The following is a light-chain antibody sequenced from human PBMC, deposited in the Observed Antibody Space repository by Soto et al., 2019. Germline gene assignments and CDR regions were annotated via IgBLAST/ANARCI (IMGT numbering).Light chain of an antibody. V-gene: IGLV2-14*01. Sequence: QSVLTQPASVSGSPGQSITISCTGTSSDVGAYNYVSWYQQHPGKTPKLMIYEVSNRPSGVSNRFSGSKSGNTASLTISGLQAEDAAEYYCASYTSSSPLVFGGGTKLTVL. CDR1: SSDVGAYNY. J-gene: IGLJ3*02. CDR2: EVS. CDR3: ASYTSSSPLV.